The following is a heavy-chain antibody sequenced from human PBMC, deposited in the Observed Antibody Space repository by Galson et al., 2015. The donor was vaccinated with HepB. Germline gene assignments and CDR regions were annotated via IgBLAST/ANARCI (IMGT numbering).Heavy chain of an antibody. J-gene: IGHJ6*02. Sequence: SLRLSCAASGFTFSSFGMHWVRQAPGKGLEWVAVISYDGSNKYYADSVKGRFTISRDNSKNTLYLQMNSLRAEDTAVYYCAKGDDYSNSDYYYYGMDVWGQGTTVTVSS. CDR3: AKGDDYSNSDYYYYGMDV. CDR1: GFTFSSFG. D-gene: IGHD4-11*01. CDR2: ISYDGSNK. V-gene: IGHV3-30*18.